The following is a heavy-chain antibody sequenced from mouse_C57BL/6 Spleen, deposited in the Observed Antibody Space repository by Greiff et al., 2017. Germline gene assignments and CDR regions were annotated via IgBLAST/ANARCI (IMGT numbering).Heavy chain of an antibody. CDR3: ARDNGTGDY. CDR1: GFTFSSYA. Sequence: EVQLQESGGGLVKPGGSLKLSCAASGFTFSSYAMSWVRQTPEKRLEWVATISDGGSYTYYPDNVKGRFTISRDNAKNNLYLQMSHLKSEDTAMYYCARDNGTGDYWGQGTTLTVSS. V-gene: IGHV5-4*01. D-gene: IGHD4-1*01. CDR2: ISDGGSYT. J-gene: IGHJ2*01.